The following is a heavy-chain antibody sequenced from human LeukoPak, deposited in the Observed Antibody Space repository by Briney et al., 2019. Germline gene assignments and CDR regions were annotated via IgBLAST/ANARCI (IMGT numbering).Heavy chain of an antibody. D-gene: IGHD3-22*01. J-gene: IGHJ4*02. CDR1: GITVSRSY. CDR3: ASAPFYFDSSNYPYFDY. Sequence: GGSLRLSCAASGITVSRSYISCVRQAPGKGLEWVSVIYTSGNTYYADSVKGRFTISRDNSKNTLYLQMNSLRAEDTAVYYCASAPFYFDSSNYPYFDYWGQRTLVTVSS. V-gene: IGHV3-53*01. CDR2: IYTSGNT.